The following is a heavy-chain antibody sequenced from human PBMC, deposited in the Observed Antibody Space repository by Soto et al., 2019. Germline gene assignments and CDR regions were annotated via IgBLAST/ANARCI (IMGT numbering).Heavy chain of an antibody. Sequence: QVQLQESGPGLVKPSQTLSLTCTVSGGSISSGGYYWTWIRQHPGKGLEWIGYIYHSGAYYNPSLKSRVTISVDTSKNQFSLKMNSVSAADTAVYYCARSHREGTSTYFNYWGQGILVTVSS. V-gene: IGHV4-31*03. CDR1: GGSISSGGYY. CDR2: IYHSGA. J-gene: IGHJ4*02. CDR3: ARSHREGTSTYFNY.